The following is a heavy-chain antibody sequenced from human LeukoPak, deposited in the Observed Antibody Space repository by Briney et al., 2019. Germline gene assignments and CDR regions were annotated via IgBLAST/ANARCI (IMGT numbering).Heavy chain of an antibody. CDR2: IKKDGSEK. D-gene: IGHD3-3*01. V-gene: IGHV3-7*01. Sequence: GGSLRLSCAASGFTFSTYCMSWVRQAPGKGLEWVANIKKDGSEKHYVDSVDGRFIISRDDAKNSLYLQMNSLRADDTAVYYCARSPGVPWSGERFHFWGQGTLVTVSS. CDR1: GFTFSTYC. CDR3: ARSPGVPWSGERFHF. J-gene: IGHJ4*02.